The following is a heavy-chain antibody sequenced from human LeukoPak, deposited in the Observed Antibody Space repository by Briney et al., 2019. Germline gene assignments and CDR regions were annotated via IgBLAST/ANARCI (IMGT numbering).Heavy chain of an antibody. CDR1: GFTFSGYG. CDR2: IRYDGSNK. J-gene: IGHJ3*02. Sequence: PGGSLRLSCAASGFTFSGYGMHWVRQAPGKGLEWVVFIRYDGSNKYYADSVKGRLTISRDNSKNTLYLQMNSLRADDTAVYYCAKGGGEKRDLFTSYAFDIWGQGTMVTVSS. CDR3: AKGGGEKRDLFTSYAFDI. V-gene: IGHV3-30*02. D-gene: IGHD3-16*01.